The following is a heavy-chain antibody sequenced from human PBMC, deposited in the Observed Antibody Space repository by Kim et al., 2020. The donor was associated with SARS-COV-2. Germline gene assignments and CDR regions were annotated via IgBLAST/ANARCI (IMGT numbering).Heavy chain of an antibody. CDR3: ARRASGYYSFDK. CDR1: GGSISSYH. D-gene: IGHD3-22*01. Sequence: SETLSLTCTVSGGSISSYHWNWIRQPPGKGLEWIGYIFSSGSTNYNPSLKSRVAISVDTSKNQFSLKLTSVTAADTAVYYCARRASGYYSFDKWVQGTL. CDR2: IFSSGST. J-gene: IGHJ4*02. V-gene: IGHV4-59*08.